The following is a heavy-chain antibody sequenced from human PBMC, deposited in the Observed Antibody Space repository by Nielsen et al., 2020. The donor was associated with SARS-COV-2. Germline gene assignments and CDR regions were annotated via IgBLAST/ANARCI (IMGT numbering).Heavy chain of an antibody. J-gene: IGHJ5*02. V-gene: IGHV1-69*13. D-gene: IGHD2-2*01. CDR2: IIPIFCTT. Sequence: SVKVSCMASSGTFSNYDVTWVRQAPGQGLEWMGGIIPIFCTTNYAQNFQGRVTITADESTSTAYMELSSLRSDDTAVYYCTAFPIAQPNRFDPWGQGTLVTVSS. CDR3: TAFPIAQPNRFDP. CDR1: SGTFSNYD.